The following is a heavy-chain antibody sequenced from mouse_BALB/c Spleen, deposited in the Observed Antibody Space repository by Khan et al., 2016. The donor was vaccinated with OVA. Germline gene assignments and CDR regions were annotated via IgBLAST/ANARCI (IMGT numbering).Heavy chain of an antibody. V-gene: IGHV3-2*02. CDR3: TRGNYYGYYFDY. CDR2: ISYSGVT. Sequence: EVQLQESGPGLVKPSQSLSLTCTDTGYSITSGYAWNWIRQFPGNKLEWMGYISYSGVTSYNPSLKSRISITRDTSKNQFFLQLNSLTTEDTATYYCTRGNYYGYYFDYWGQGTTLTVSS. J-gene: IGHJ2*01. D-gene: IGHD1-1*01. CDR1: GYSITSGYA.